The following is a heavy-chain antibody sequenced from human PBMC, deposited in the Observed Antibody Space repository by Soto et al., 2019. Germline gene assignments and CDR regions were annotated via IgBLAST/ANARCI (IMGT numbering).Heavy chain of an antibody. CDR3: AKDSISDRETFNFDS. CDR1: GGSSRTYY. D-gene: IGHD1-26*01. CDR2: IYYTGGSP. Sequence: SETLSLTCTVSGGSSRTYYWSWIRQPPGKGLEWIGYIYYTGGSPNYNPSLKSRVAISVDRSKNQFSLKLTSVTAEDTAFYYCAKDSISDRETFNFDSWGQGTLVTVSS. V-gene: IGHV4-59*12. J-gene: IGHJ4*02.